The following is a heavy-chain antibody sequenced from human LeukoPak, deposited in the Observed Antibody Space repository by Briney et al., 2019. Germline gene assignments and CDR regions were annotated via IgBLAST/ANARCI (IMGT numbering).Heavy chain of an antibody. V-gene: IGHV1-18*01. J-gene: IGHJ1*01. Sequence: ASVKVSCKASGYTFTSYGIIWVRQASGQGLEWMGWISPYNGNTNYAQKLQGRVTMTTDTSTSTAYMELRSLRSDDTAVYYCASCHCTNGVCYGECEYFQHWGQGTLVTVSS. CDR1: GYTFTSYG. D-gene: IGHD2-8*01. CDR2: ISPYNGNT. CDR3: ASCHCTNGVCYGECEYFQH.